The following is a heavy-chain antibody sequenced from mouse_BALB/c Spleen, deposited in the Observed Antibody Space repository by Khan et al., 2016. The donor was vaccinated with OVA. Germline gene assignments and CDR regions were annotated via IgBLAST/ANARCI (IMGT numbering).Heavy chain of an antibody. J-gene: IGHJ2*01. CDR3: ARSVTITTVVATDFDY. CDR1: GYSITSDYA. D-gene: IGHD1-1*01. V-gene: IGHV3-2*02. CDR2: ISYSGRT. Sequence: EVQLVESGPGLVKPSQSLSLTCTVTGYSITSDYAWNWIRQFPGNKLEWMGYISYSGRTSYNPSLTSRISITRDTSKNLFFLQLNSVTTEDTATYYCARSVTITTVVATDFDYWGQGTTLTVSS.